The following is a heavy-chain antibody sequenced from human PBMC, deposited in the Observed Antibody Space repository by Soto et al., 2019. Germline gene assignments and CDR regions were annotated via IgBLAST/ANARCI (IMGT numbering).Heavy chain of an antibody. D-gene: IGHD3-22*01. CDR3: ASRYYYDSSTEYYD. Sequence: PSETLSLTCAVYGGSFSGYYWSWIRQPPGKGLEWIGEINHSGSTNYNPSLKSRVTISVDTSKNQFSLKLSSVTAADTAVYYCASRYYYDSSTEYYDWGQRTPVTVAS. CDR2: INHSGST. V-gene: IGHV4-34*01. CDR1: GGSFSGYY. J-gene: IGHJ4*02.